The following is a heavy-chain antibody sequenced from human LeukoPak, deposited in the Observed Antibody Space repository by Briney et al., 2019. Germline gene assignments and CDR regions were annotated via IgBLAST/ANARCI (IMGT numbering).Heavy chain of an antibody. Sequence: PSETLSLTCTVSGGSISSGSYYWSWIRQPAGKGLEWIGRIYTSGSTNYNPSLKSRVTMSVDTSKNQFSLKLSSVTAADTAVYYCARHPVYYDFWSGKVDWGQGTLVTVSS. CDR2: IYTSGST. CDR3: ARHPVYYDFWSGKVD. V-gene: IGHV4-61*02. CDR1: GGSISSGSYY. J-gene: IGHJ4*02. D-gene: IGHD3-3*01.